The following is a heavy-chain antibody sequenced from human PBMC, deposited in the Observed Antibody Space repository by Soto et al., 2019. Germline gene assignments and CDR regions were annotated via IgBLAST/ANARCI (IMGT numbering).Heavy chain of an antibody. CDR1: GFSLSTSGVG. D-gene: IGHD4-17*01. Sequence: QITLKESGPTLVKPTKTITLTCTFSGFSLSTSGVGVGWIRQPPGKALEWLAVIYWDDSYHYSPSLRCRLTPTKDTYKIRVVLTMTNLDPVDTATYYCAHKGYGDYPLDYWGQGTLVTVSS. CDR2: IYWDDSY. J-gene: IGHJ4*02. CDR3: AHKGYGDYPLDY. V-gene: IGHV2-5*02.